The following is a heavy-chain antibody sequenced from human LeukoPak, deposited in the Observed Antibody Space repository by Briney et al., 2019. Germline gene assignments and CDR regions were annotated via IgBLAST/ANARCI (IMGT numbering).Heavy chain of an antibody. CDR2: IYYSGST. CDR1: GGSISSGGYY. Sequence: SETLSLTCTVSGGSISSGGYYWSWIRQHPGKGLEWIGYIYYSGSTYYNPSLKSRVTISVDTSKNQFSLKPSSVTAADTAVYYCARDSGGEDYYYYGMDVWGQGTTVTVSS. J-gene: IGHJ6*02. V-gene: IGHV4-31*03. D-gene: IGHD3-10*01. CDR3: ARDSGGEDYYYYGMDV.